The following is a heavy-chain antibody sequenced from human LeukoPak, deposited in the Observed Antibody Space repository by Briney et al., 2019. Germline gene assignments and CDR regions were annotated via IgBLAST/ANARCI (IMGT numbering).Heavy chain of an antibody. V-gene: IGHV4-4*02. CDR2: IYHSGST. CDR3: ARRSTGSGWYVWFDP. D-gene: IGHD6-19*01. Sequence: KPSETLSLTCAVSGGSISSSNWWSWVRQPPGKGPEWIGEIYHSGSTNYNPSLKSRVTISVDKSKNQFSLKLSSVTAADTAVYYCARRSTGSGWYVWFDPWGQGTLVTVSS. CDR1: GGSISSSNW. J-gene: IGHJ5*02.